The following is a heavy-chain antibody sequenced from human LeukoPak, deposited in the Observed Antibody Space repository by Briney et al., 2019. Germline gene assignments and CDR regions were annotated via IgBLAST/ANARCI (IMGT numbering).Heavy chain of an antibody. Sequence: SETLSLTCTVSGGSIGTYYWSWIRQPPGKGLEWIGYIYYNGYTDYNPSLKSRVTISLHTSRNQFSLNLSSVTAADTAVYYCARSEINDYNRYWGQGILVTVSS. J-gene: IGHJ4*02. D-gene: IGHD3-16*01. V-gene: IGHV4-59*01. CDR2: IYYNGYT. CDR1: GGSIGTYY. CDR3: ARSEINDYNRY.